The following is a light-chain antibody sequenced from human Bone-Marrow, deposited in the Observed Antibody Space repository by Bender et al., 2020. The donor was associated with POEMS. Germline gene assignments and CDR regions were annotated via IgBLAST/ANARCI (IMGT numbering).Light chain of an antibody. CDR2: DVN. J-gene: IGLJ1*01. CDR3: SSYTSSDTLYV. CDR1: SSDVGFYNY. V-gene: IGLV2-14*01. Sequence: QSALTQPASVSGSPGQSITISCTGTSSDVGFYNYVSWYQQHPGKAPKLMIYDVNNRPSEVSNRFSGSKSGNTASLTISGLQAEDEADYYCSSYTSSDTLYVFGTGTKVTVL.